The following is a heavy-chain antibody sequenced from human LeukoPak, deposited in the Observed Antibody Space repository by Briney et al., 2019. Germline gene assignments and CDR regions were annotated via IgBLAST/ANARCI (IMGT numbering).Heavy chain of an antibody. CDR1: GYSFIGFY. CDR2: INPNSGGT. D-gene: IGHD5-24*01. J-gene: IGHJ6*03. Sequence: ASVKVSCKASGYSFIGFYIHLVRQAPGQGLEWMGWINPNSGGTNYAQKFQGRVTMTRDTSISTAYMELSRLRSDDTAVYYCARGDRDGYYYMDVWGKGTTVTISS. V-gene: IGHV1-2*02. CDR3: ARGDRDGYYYMDV.